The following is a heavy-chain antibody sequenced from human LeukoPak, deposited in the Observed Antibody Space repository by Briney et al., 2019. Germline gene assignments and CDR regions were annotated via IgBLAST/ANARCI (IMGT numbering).Heavy chain of an antibody. CDR2: IHTIET. J-gene: IGHJ6*03. CDR3: ARGLRDEERYYKYYYMDV. D-gene: IGHD3-22*01. V-gene: IGHV4-4*09. Sequence: PSETLSLTCTISGGSISGYFGTWIRQASGKGLEWIGYIHTIETKYNPSLQSRVSMSIGTSKNQFSLNLRSVTAADTAVYYCARGLRDEERYYKYYYMDVWGKGTTVTVSS. CDR1: GGSISGYF.